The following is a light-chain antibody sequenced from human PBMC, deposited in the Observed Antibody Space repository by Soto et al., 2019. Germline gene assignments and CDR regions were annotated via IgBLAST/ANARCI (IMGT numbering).Light chain of an antibody. V-gene: IGLV1-51*01. CDR1: GSNVRGNF. J-gene: IGLJ3*02. CDR3: GTWDSNLDAWV. CDR2: DTD. Sequence: QSVLTQPPSVSAAPGQRVTVSCSGSGSNVRGNFVTWYQQLPGAAPKLVIYDTDKRPPGIPDRFSGSKSGTSATLGITGLQTGEEADYYCGTWDSNLDAWVFGGGTKLTVL.